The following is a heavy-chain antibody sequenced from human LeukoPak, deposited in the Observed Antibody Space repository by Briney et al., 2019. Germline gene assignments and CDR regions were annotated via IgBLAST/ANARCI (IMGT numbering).Heavy chain of an antibody. D-gene: IGHD6-19*01. CDR3: ARDGRAGSLFAY. Sequence: SETLSLTCTVSGGSISGYYWSWIRQPPGKGLEWVGYISYSGSTNYNPFLKSRVTISVDTSKNQFSLKLSSVTAADTAIYYCARDGRAGSLFAYWGQGTLATVSS. CDR2: ISYSGST. J-gene: IGHJ4*02. V-gene: IGHV4-59*01. CDR1: GGSISGYY.